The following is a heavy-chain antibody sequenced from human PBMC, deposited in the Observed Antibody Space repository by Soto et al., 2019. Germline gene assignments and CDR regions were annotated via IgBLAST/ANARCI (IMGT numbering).Heavy chain of an antibody. V-gene: IGHV3-23*01. CDR3: AKGGSSWSYFDS. J-gene: IGHJ4*02. D-gene: IGHD6-13*01. CDR2: ISGSGGST. CDR1: GFTFSTYV. Sequence: EVQLLESGGGLVQPGGSLRLSCAASGFTFSTYVMSWVRQAPGKGLEWVSGISGSGGSTYYADSVKGRFTISRDNSKNTLYLQMNSLRGEDTAVYYCAKGGSSWSYFDSWGQETLVTVSS.